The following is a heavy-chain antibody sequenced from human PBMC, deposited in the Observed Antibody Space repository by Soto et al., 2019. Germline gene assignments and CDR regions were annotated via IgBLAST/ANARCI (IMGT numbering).Heavy chain of an antibody. CDR3: ARAGPSDAFDI. CDR2: IGTAGDT. J-gene: IGHJ3*02. D-gene: IGHD3-10*01. CDR1: GFTFSSYD. Sequence: PGGSLRLSCAASGFTFSSYDMHWVRQATGKGLEWDSAIGTAGDTYYPGSVKGRFTISRENAKNSLYLQMNSLRAGDTAVYYCARAGPSDAFDIWGQGTMVTVSS. V-gene: IGHV3-13*01.